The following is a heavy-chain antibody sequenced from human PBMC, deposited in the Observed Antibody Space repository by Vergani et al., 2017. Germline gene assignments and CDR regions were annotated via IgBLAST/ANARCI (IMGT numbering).Heavy chain of an antibody. J-gene: IGHJ3*02. CDR3: AKVGRSEVAGTFGAFDI. Sequence: EVQLLESGGDLVQPGGSLRLSCAASGFTFIMHAMRWVRQAPGKGLEWVSTLSASDRRTHYADSVKGRFTISRDNSKNTLFLHMNSLRPEDTAVYYCAKVGRSEVAGTFGAFDIWVQGTMVTVSS. CDR1: GFTFIMHA. V-gene: IGHV3-23*01. D-gene: IGHD6-19*01. CDR2: LSASDRRT.